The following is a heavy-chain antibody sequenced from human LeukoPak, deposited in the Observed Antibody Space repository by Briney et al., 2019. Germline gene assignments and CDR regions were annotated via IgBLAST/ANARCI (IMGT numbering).Heavy chain of an antibody. CDR3: ARDSSWYFDY. CDR2: IYYSGST. D-gene: IGHD6-19*01. CDR1: GGSISSSSYY. J-gene: IGHJ4*02. Sequence: SSETLSLTCTVSGGSISSSSYYWGWIRQPPGKGLEWIGSIYYSGSTYYNPSLKSRVTISVDTSKNQFSLKLSSVTAADTAVYYCARDSSWYFDYWGQGTLVTVSS. V-gene: IGHV4-39*07.